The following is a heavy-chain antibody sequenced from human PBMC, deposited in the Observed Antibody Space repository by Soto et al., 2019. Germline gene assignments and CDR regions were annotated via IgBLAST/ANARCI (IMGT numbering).Heavy chain of an antibody. CDR3: PRDPNQGWIFGVVTPIGMDV. D-gene: IGHD3-3*01. J-gene: IGHJ6*02. CDR2: IWYDESNK. V-gene: IGHV3-33*01. CDR1: GFTFSSYG. Sequence: PGGSLRLSCAAPGFTFSSYGMHWVRQAPGKGLELVAIIWYDESNKYYADSVKGRFTISRDNSKNTLYLQMNSLRAEDTAVYYCPRDPNQGWIFGVVTPIGMDVWGQGPTVTVSS.